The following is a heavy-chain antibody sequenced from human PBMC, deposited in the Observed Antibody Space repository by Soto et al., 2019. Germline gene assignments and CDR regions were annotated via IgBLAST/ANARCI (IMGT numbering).Heavy chain of an antibody. CDR3: ASRIDSNRYYYGMDV. CDR2: IYPGDSDT. CDR1: GYSFTSYW. D-gene: IGHD4-4*01. V-gene: IGHV5-51*01. J-gene: IGHJ6*02. Sequence: GESLKISCKGSGYSFTSYWIGWVRQMPGKGLEWMGIIYPGDSDTRYSPSFQGQVTISADKSISTAYLQWSSLKASDTAMYYCASRIDSNRYYYGMDVWGQGTTVTVSS.